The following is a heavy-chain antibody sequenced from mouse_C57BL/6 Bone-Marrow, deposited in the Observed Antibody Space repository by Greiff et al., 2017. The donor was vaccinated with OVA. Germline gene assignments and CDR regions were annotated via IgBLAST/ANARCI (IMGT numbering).Heavy chain of an antibody. CDR1: GFTFSNYW. CDR2: IRLKSDNYAT. V-gene: IGHV6-3*01. CDR3: MGGYYAMDY. Sequence: EVMLVESGGGLVQPGGSMKLSCVASGFTFSNYWMNWVRQSPEKGLEWVAQIRLKSDNYATHDAESGKGRFTISRDDSKSSVYLQMNNLRAEDTGIYYCMGGYYAMDYWGQGTSVTVSS. D-gene: IGHD1-1*02. J-gene: IGHJ4*01.